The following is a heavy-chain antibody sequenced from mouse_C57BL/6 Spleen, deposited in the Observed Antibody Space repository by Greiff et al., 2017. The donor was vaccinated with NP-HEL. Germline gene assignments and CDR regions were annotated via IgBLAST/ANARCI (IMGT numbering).Heavy chain of an antibody. CDR1: GYTFTEYT. CDR3: ARHGSYYYGSSYEYFDY. Sequence: QVQLQQSGAELVKPGASVKLSCKASGYTFTEYTIHWVKQRSGQGLEWIGWFYPGSGSIKYNEKFKDKATLTADKSSSPVYMELSRWTSEDSAVYFCARHGSYYYGSSYEYFDYWGQGTTLTVSS. V-gene: IGHV1-62-2*01. CDR2: FYPGSGSI. J-gene: IGHJ2*01. D-gene: IGHD1-1*01.